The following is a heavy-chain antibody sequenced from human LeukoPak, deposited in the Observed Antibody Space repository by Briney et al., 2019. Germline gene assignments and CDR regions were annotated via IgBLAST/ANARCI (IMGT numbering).Heavy chain of an antibody. D-gene: IGHD3-22*01. CDR1: GYTFTSYG. CDR3: ARDRTPRITMIVVPGGY. J-gene: IGHJ4*02. Sequence: ASVKVFCKASGYTFTSYGISWVRQAPGQGLEWMGWISAYNGNTNYAQKLQGRVTMTTDTSTSTAYMELRSLRSDDTAVYYCARDRTPRITMIVVPGGYWGQGTLVTVSS. V-gene: IGHV1-18*01. CDR2: ISAYNGNT.